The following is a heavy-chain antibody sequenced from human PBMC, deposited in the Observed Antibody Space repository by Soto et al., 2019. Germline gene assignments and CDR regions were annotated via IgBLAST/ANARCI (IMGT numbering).Heavy chain of an antibody. CDR3: VKDALTTVAYYFDY. V-gene: IGHV3-9*01. Sequence: PGGSLRLSCEVSGFRFDDYGMHWVRQAPGKGLEWIAGISRDSRSISYGASMKGRFTISRDNAKNSLYLQLNSLRGDDTAFYYCVKDALTTVAYYFDYWGQGALVTVSS. D-gene: IGHD4-17*01. CDR2: ISRDSRSI. J-gene: IGHJ4*02. CDR1: GFRFDDYG.